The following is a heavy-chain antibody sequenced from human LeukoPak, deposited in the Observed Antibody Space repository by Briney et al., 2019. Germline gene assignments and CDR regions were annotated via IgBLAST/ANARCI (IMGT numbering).Heavy chain of an antibody. Sequence: GGSLRLSCAASGFTFSSYIMNWVRQAPGKGLEWVSYITSSGATIYYADSVKGRFTISRDNAKNSLYLQMNSPRAEDTAVYYCARVGTSSKYYYYMDVWGKGTTVTVSS. CDR3: ARVGTSSKYYYYMDV. CDR1: GFTFSSYI. J-gene: IGHJ6*03. V-gene: IGHV3-48*04. CDR2: ITSSGATI. D-gene: IGHD4-11*01.